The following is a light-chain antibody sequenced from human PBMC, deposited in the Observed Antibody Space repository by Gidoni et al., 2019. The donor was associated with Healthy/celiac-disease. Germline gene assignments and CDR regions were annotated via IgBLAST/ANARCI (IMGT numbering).Light chain of an antibody. Sequence: EIVLTQSPGTLSLSPGARATLSCRSSQSIGSSYLALYQQKPGQTPRLLIFGASSRATGIPDRFSGSGSGTDLTLTISRLEPEDFAVYYCQQYGTSPLFTFGPGTKVDIK. CDR3: QQYGTSPLFT. CDR1: QSIGSSY. V-gene: IGKV3-20*01. J-gene: IGKJ3*01. CDR2: GAS.